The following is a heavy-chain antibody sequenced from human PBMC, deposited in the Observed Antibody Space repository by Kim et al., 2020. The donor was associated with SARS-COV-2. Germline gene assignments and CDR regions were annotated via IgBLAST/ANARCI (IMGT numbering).Heavy chain of an antibody. D-gene: IGHD2-8*01. V-gene: IGHV4-4*02. Sequence: SETLSLTCAVSGGSISSSNWWSWVRQPPGKGLEWIGEIYHSGSTNYNPSFKSRVTMSVDKSKNQLSLKLSSVTAADTAVFYCARDNGPGFEFWGQGILVTVSS. J-gene: IGHJ4*02. CDR3: ARDNGPGFEF. CDR2: IYHSGST. CDR1: GGSISSSNW.